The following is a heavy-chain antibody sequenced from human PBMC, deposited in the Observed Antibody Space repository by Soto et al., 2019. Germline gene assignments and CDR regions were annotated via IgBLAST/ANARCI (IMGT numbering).Heavy chain of an antibody. J-gene: IGHJ4*02. V-gene: IGHV2-5*02. Sequence: QITLKESGPTLVKPTQTLTLTCTFSGFSLSTSGVGVGWIRQPPGKALEWLAIIYWDDEKRYSPSLKTRLTATKDTSKIQVVLTMTDVDPVDTATYYCAHRAYFDSGKQFDYWGQGTLVSVSS. CDR1: GFSLSTSGVG. CDR2: IYWDDEK. D-gene: IGHD3-10*01. CDR3: AHRAYFDSGKQFDY.